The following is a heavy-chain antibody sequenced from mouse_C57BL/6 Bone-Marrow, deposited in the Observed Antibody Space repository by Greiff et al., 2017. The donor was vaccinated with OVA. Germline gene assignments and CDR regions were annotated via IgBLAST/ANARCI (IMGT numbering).Heavy chain of an antibody. D-gene: IGHD1-1*01. J-gene: IGHJ1*03. CDR2: IEPSDSYT. Sequence: QVQLQQPGAELVRPGTSVKLSCKASGYTFTSYWMHWVKQRPGQGLEWIGVIEPSDSYTNYNQKFKGKATLTVDTSSSTAYMQLSSLTSEDSAVYYCARPTTVVATRYFDVWGTGTTVTVSS. CDR3: ARPTTVVATRYFDV. CDR1: GYTFTSYW. V-gene: IGHV1-59*01.